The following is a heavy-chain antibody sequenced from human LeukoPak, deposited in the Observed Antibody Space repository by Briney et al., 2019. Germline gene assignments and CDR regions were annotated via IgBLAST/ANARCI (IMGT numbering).Heavy chain of an antibody. CDR3: AKAHFRGGELPSRSYYFDY. D-gene: IGHD1-26*01. V-gene: IGHV1-69*05. Sequence: RASVKVSCKASGGTFSSYAISWVRQAPGQGLEWMGGIIPSLGTPNYAQRFQDRVTISTDEYRTTAYMELSSLRSEDTAVYYCAKAHFRGGELPSRSYYFDYWGQGTLVTVSS. CDR1: GGTFSSYA. CDR2: IIPSLGTP. J-gene: IGHJ4*02.